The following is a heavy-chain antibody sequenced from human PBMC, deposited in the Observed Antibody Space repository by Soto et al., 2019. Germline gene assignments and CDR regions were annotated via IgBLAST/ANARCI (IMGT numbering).Heavy chain of an antibody. D-gene: IGHD5-12*01. Sequence: GGSLRLSCAASGFTVSSNYMSWVRQAPGKGLEWVSVIYSGGSTYYADSVKGRFTISRDNSKNTLYLQMNSLRAEDMAVYYCARDSGKDGYNAAFDYWGQGTLVTVSS. CDR1: GFTVSSNY. J-gene: IGHJ4*02. CDR2: IYSGGST. CDR3: ARDSGKDGYNAAFDY. V-gene: IGHV3-66*01.